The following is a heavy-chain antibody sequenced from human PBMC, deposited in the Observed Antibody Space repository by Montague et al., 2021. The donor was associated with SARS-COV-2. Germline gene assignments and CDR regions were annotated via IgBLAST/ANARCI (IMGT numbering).Heavy chain of an antibody. CDR1: GGSISSSSYY. CDR3: ARHCVVRGVSAGWFDP. Sequence: SETLSLTCTVSGGSISSSSYYWGWIRQPPGKGLEWIGSIYYSGSTYYNPSLKSRVTISVNTSKNQFSLKLSSVTAADTAVYYCARHCVVRGVSAGWFDPWGQGTLVTVS. J-gene: IGHJ5*02. CDR2: IYYSGST. D-gene: IGHD3-10*01. V-gene: IGHV4-39*01.